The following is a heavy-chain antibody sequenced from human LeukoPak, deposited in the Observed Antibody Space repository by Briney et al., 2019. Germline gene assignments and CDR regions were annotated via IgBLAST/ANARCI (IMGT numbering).Heavy chain of an antibody. V-gene: IGHV3-74*01. J-gene: IGHJ4*02. D-gene: IGHD2/OR15-2a*01. CDR2: INSDGSSK. CDR3: ANDREYSFEY. Sequence: PGGSLRLSCAASGFIFSTYWMTWVRQAPGKGLVWVSRINSDGSSKTYADSVKARFIISRDNAKNTLYLEMNSLRAEDTAVYYCANDREYSFEYWGQGTLVTVSS. CDR1: GFIFSTYW.